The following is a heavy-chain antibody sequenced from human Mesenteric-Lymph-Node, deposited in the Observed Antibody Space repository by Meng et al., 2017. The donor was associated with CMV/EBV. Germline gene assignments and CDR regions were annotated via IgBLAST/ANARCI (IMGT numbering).Heavy chain of an antibody. J-gene: IGHJ4*02. V-gene: IGHV3-15*01. CDR3: ATEWMKTAGNRY. D-gene: IGHD6-13*01. CDR1: GFTFTHAW. CDR2: IKSKADGGTI. Sequence: GESLKISCAASGFTFTHAWMSWVRQIPGKGLEWVGRIKSKADGGTIEHAAPVKDRFTISGDASKNTVYLQMNSLNIEDTGVYYCATEWMKTAGNRYWGQGTLVTVSS.